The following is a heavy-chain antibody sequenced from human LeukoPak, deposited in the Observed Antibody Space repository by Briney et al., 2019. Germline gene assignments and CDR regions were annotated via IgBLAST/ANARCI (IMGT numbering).Heavy chain of an antibody. V-gene: IGHV4-59*08. D-gene: IGHD6-13*01. CDR1: GGSISSYY. Sequence: SETLSLTCTVSGGSISSYYWSWIRQPPGKGLEWIGYIYYSGSTNYNPSLKSRVTISVDTSKNQFSLKLSSVTAADMAVYYCARHRSYSSSWYGMNWFDPWGQGTLVTVSS. CDR2: IYYSGST. CDR3: ARHRSYSSSWYGMNWFDP. J-gene: IGHJ5*02.